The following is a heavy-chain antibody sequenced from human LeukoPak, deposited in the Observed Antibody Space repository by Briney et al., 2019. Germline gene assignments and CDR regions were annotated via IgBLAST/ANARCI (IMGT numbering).Heavy chain of an antibody. CDR3: ARGRAAGTVDWLDP. J-gene: IGHJ5*02. CDR2: MNPNSGNT. CDR1: GYTFTSYD. V-gene: IGHV1-8*01. D-gene: IGHD6-13*01. Sequence: ASVKVSCKASGYTFTSYDINWVRQATGQGLAWMGWMNPNSGNTGYAQKFQGRVTMTRNTSISTAYMALSSLRSEDTAVYYCARGRAAGTVDWLDPWGQGTLVTVSS.